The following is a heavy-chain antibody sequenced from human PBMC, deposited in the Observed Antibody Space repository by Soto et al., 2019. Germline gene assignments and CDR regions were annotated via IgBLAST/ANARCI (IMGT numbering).Heavy chain of an antibody. Sequence: GGSLRLSCAASGFTFSSYAMHWVRQAPGKGLEWVAVISYDGSNKYYADSVKGRFTISRDNSKNTLYLQMNSLRAEDTAVYYCACLWYSSSWYRSPFDFRGQGTMCTVS. V-gene: IGHV3-30-3*01. CDR1: GFTFSSYA. D-gene: IGHD6-13*01. J-gene: IGHJ4*02. CDR3: ACLWYSSSWYRSPFDF. CDR2: ISYDGSNK.